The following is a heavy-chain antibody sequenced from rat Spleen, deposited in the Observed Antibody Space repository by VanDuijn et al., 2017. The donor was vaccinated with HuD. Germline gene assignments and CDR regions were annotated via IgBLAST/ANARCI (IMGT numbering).Heavy chain of an antibody. CDR2: ISTGGGNT. D-gene: IGHD1-7*01. J-gene: IGHJ3*01. CDR3: AKDRGGMGLFAY. V-gene: IGHV5S13*01. CDR1: GFTYSNYV. Sequence: EVQLVESGGGLVQPGRSLKLSCAASGFTYSNYVMVWVRQAPTKGLEWVASISTGGGNTYYRDSVKGRFTISRDNAKNTLYLQMDRLRSEDTATYYCAKDRGGMGLFAYWGQGTLVTVSS.